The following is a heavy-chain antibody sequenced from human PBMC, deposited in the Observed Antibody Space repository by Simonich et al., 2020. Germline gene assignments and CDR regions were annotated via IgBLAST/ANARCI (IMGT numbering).Heavy chain of an antibody. V-gene: IGHV3-33*01. CDR1: GFTFSSYG. CDR3: ARERTAAGEAFDY. CDR2: IWYDGSNK. Sequence: QVQLVESGGGVVQPGRSLRLSCAASGFTFSSYGVHWVRQAPAKGLEWVAVIWYDGSNKYYADSVKGRFTISRDNSKNTLYLQMNSLRAEDTAVYYCARERTAAGEAFDYWGQGTLVTVSS. J-gene: IGHJ4*02. D-gene: IGHD6-13*01.